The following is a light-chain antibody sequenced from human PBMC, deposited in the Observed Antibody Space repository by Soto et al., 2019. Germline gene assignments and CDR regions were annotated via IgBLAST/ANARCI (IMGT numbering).Light chain of an antibody. V-gene: IGKV3-11*01. CDR1: QSVSTY. Sequence: EIVLTQSPATLSLSPGERATLSCRARQSVSTYLACYQQKPGQAPRLLIYDASKRATGIPARFSGGGSGTDFTLTISSLEPEDFAVYYCQHREDWPLTFGGGTKVEIK. CDR2: DAS. J-gene: IGKJ4*01. CDR3: QHREDWPLT.